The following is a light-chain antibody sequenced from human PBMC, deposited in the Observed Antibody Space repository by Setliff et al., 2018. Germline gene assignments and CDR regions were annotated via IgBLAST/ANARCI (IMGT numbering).Light chain of an antibody. CDR3: SSYAGSLYV. V-gene: IGLV2-8*01. Sequence: QSVLTQPPSASGSPGQSVTISCTGTSSDVGGYNYVSWYQQHPGKAPKLTIYEVSKRPSGVPDRFSGSKPGNTASLTVSGLQAEDEADYYCSSYAGSLYVFGTGTKVTVL. CDR1: SSDVGGYNY. J-gene: IGLJ1*01. CDR2: EVS.